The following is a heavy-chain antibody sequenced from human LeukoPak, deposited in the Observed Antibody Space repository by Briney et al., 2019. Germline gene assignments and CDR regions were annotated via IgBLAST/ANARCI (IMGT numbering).Heavy chain of an antibody. D-gene: IGHD2-2*01. V-gene: IGHV3-23*01. CDR3: ARDFSRRQCSSISCPIDF. CDR2: ISGSGGST. CDR1: GFTFSSYA. Sequence: GGSLRLSCAASGFTFSSYAMSWVRQAPGKGLEWVSAISGSGGSTYYADSVKGRFTISRDNSKNTLYLQMNSLRAEDTAVYYCARDFSRRQCSSISCPIDFWGQGTTVTVSS. J-gene: IGHJ3*01.